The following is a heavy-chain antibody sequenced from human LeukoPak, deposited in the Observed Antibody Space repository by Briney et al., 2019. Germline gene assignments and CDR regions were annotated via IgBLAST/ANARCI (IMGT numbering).Heavy chain of an antibody. Sequence: ASVKVSCKASGYTFTSYGITWVRQAPGQGLEWMGWISAYNGKTNYAQKFQGRVTLTTDTSTGTACMELRSLRSDDTAVYYCASCHCTNGVCYGECEYFQHWGQGTLVTVSS. CDR2: ISAYNGKT. J-gene: IGHJ1*01. D-gene: IGHD2-8*01. V-gene: IGHV1-18*01. CDR1: GYTFTSYG. CDR3: ASCHCTNGVCYGECEYFQH.